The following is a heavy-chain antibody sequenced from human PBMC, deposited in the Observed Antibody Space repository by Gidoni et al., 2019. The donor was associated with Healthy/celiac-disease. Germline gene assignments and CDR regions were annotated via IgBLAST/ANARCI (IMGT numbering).Heavy chain of an antibody. CDR1: GGSISSSSYY. CDR2: IYYSGST. Sequence: QLQLQASGPGLVKPSETLSLTCTVSGGSISSSSYYWGWIRQPPGKGLGWIGSIYYSGSTYYNPSLKSRVTISVDTSKNQFSLKLSSVTAADTAVYYCARPIKAPISMIGRGAFDIWGQGTMVTVSS. V-gene: IGHV4-39*01. CDR3: ARPIKAPISMIGRGAFDI. D-gene: IGHD3-22*01. J-gene: IGHJ3*02.